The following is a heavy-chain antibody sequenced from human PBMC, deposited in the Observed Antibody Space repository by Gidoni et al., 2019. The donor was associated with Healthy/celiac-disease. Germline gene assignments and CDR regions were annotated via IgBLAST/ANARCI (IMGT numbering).Heavy chain of an antibody. CDR1: GFTFSGSA. Sequence: EGQLVESGGGWVQPGGARQRTCAAAGFTFSGSARHWVRQASGQGLEWVGRIRSKANSYATAYAASVKGRFTISRAASTNTAYLQLISLTAEDTAVSYCTRRALGAAPYYFDYWCQGTLVTVSS. CDR2: IRSKANSYAT. J-gene: IGHJ4*02. D-gene: IGHD6-6*01. V-gene: IGHV3-73*02. CDR3: TRRALGAAPYYFDY.